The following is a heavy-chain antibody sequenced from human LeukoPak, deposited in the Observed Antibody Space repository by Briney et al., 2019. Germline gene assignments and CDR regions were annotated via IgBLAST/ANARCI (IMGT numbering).Heavy chain of an antibody. Sequence: GGSLRLSCAASGFTLNSYLMSWVRQAPGKGLEWVSYIGSTTIYADSVKGRFTISRDNAKNSLYLQMNSLRAEDTAVYYCARDGPPPGAGDFDYWGQGTPVTVSS. D-gene: IGHD3-10*01. V-gene: IGHV3-48*01. J-gene: IGHJ4*02. CDR2: IGSTTI. CDR3: ARDGPPPGAGDFDY. CDR1: GFTLNSYL.